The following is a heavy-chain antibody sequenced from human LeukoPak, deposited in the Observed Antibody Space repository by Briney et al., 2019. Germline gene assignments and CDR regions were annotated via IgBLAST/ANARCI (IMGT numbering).Heavy chain of an antibody. J-gene: IGHJ4*02. CDR1: GGSVSNSGYY. V-gene: IGHV4-39*01. CDR3: ARGDAHCSRTSSCSNPCGY. D-gene: IGHD2-2*01. Sequence: SETLSLTCTVSGGSVSNSGYYWGWIRQPPGKGLEWIGSIYDSGTTYYNPSLKRRVTISVETAKNQFSLKLNSVTAADTAVYYCARGDAHCSRTSSCSNPCGYWGQGTLVTVSS. CDR2: IYDSGTT.